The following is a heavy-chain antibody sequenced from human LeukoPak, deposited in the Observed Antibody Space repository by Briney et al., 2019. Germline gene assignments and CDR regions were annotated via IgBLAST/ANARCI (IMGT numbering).Heavy chain of an antibody. J-gene: IGHJ4*02. CDR3: ARGCSSISCSPDKNPSSLDY. CDR1: GFTVSSNY. D-gene: IGHD2-2*01. V-gene: IGHV3-66*01. Sequence: GGSLRLSCAASGFTVSSNYMSWVRQAPGKGLEWVSVIYSGGSTYYADSVKGRFTISRDNSKNTLYLQMNSLRAEDTAVYYCARGCSSISCSPDKNPSSLDYWGRGTLVTVSS. CDR2: IYSGGST.